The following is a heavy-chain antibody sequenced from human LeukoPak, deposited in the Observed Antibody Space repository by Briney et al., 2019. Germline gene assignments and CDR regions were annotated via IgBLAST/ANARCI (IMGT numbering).Heavy chain of an antibody. Sequence: SGGSLRLSCAASGLTFSNAWMSWVRQAPGKGLEWVGRIKSKTDGGTTDYAAPVKGRFTISRDDSKNTLYLQMNSLKTEDTAVYYCTTVTFLLEWLSYYWGQGTLVTVSS. V-gene: IGHV3-15*01. CDR2: IKSKTDGGTT. CDR3: TTVTFLLEWLSYY. CDR1: GLTFSNAW. J-gene: IGHJ4*02. D-gene: IGHD3-3*01.